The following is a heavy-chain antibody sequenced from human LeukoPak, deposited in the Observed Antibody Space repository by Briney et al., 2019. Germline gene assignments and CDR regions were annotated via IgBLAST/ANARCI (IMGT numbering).Heavy chain of an antibody. CDR3: ARSAGYSYGGGEIDY. D-gene: IGHD5-18*01. CDR1: GGSISSYY. V-gene: IGHV4-59*01. J-gene: IGHJ4*02. CDR2: IYYSGST. Sequence: SETLSLTCTVSGGSISSYYWSWIRQPPGKGLERIGYIYYSGSTKYNPSLKSRVTISVDTSKNQFSLKLSSVTAADTAVYYCARSAGYSYGGGEIDYWGQGTLVTVSS.